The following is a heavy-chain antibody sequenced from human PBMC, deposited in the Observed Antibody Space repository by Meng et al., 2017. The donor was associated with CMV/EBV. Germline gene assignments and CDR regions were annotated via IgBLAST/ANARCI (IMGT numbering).Heavy chain of an antibody. CDR3: VKSSGTFYPAFDY. CDR1: GFIFSDHY. J-gene: IGHJ4*02. CDR2: VRDSGNSYTT. D-gene: IGHD1-26*01. Sequence: SGFIFSDHYMAWVRQAPGQGLEWVGRVRDSGNSYTTEYAASVKGRFTISRDDSKNSLYLQMNSLENDDTAVYYCVKSSGTFYPAFDYWGQGTLVTVSS. V-gene: IGHV3-72*01.